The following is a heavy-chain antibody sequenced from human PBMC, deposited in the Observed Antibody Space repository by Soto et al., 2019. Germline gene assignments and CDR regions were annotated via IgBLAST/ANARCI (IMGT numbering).Heavy chain of an antibody. Sequence: ASVKVSCKASGYTFTSYAMHWVRQAPGQRLEWMGWINAGNGNTKYSQKFQGRVTMTRDTSTGTVYMELSSLRSEDTAVYYCARGDTMIVVVTPDYYYYGMDVWGQGTTVTVSS. CDR1: GYTFTSYA. CDR2: INAGNGNT. V-gene: IGHV1-3*01. D-gene: IGHD3-22*01. J-gene: IGHJ6*02. CDR3: ARGDTMIVVVTPDYYYYGMDV.